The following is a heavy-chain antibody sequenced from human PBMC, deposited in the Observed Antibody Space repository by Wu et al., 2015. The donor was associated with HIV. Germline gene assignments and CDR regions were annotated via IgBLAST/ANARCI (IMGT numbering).Heavy chain of an antibody. CDR1: GGTFSSYA. CDR3: AREDGIAAAGTLYYFDY. Sequence: QVQLVQSGAEVKKPGSSVKVSCKASGGTFSSYAISWVRQAPGQGLEWMGGIIPIFGTANYAQKFQGRVTITADESTSTAYMELSSLRSEDTAVYYCAREDGIAAAGTLYYFDYWGPGNPGHRLL. CDR2: IIPIFGTA. J-gene: IGHJ4*02. V-gene: IGHV1-69*12. D-gene: IGHD6-13*01.